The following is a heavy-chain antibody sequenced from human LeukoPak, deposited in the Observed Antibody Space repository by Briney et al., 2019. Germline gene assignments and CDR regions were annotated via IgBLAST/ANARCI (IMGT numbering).Heavy chain of an antibody. CDR1: GGSIRSADYY. V-gene: IGHV4-30-4*01. J-gene: IGHJ4*02. CDR3: ARVHRDGYSYLYHYFDY. Sequence: SQTLSLTCTVSGGSIRSADYYWSWIRQLPRKGLEWIGYIYYSGSTYYSPSLKSRVTISVDMSTNQFSLRLTSVTAADTAVYFCARVHRDGYSYLYHYFDYWGQGTLVTVSA. CDR2: IYYSGST. D-gene: IGHD5-24*01.